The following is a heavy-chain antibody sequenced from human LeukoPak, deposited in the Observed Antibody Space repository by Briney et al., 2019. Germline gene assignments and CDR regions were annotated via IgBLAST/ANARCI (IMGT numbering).Heavy chain of an antibody. V-gene: IGHV4-4*07. CDR1: GVSIGSGYH. CDR3: ARQNYDSSTYSLPDYYLDV. D-gene: IGHD3-22*01. CDR2: IYTSGSP. J-gene: IGHJ6*03. Sequence: PSETLSLTCSVSGVSIGSGYHWSWIRQPAGKGLEWIGHIYTSGSPNYNPSLKSRVTMSVDTSKNQFSLKLSSVTAADTAVYYCARQNYDSSTYSLPDYYLDVWGKGTTVTISS.